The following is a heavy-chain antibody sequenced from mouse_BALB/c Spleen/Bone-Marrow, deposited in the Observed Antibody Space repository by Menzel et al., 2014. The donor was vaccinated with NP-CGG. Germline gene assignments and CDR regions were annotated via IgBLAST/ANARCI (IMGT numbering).Heavy chain of an antibody. Sequence: VQLQQSGAELVKPGASAKLSCKASGYTFTSYYMYWVKQRPGQGLEWIGEINPSNGGTNFNEKFKSKATLTVDKSSSTAYMQLSSLTSEDSAVYYCTRSTMITYLGYWGQGTTLTVSS. D-gene: IGHD2-4*01. CDR3: TRSTMITYLGY. V-gene: IGHV1S81*02. J-gene: IGHJ2*01. CDR2: INPSNGGT. CDR1: GYTFTSYY.